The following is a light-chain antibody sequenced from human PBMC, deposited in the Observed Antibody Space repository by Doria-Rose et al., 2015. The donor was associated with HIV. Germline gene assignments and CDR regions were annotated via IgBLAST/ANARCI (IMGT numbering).Light chain of an antibody. CDR1: SCDVGVYNY. J-gene: IGLJ1*01. V-gene: IGLV2-14*03. Sequence: SVSGSPAPSVTISCPVTSCDVGVYNYVSCYPQHPGKAPKLVIYDVSNRPSGVSILFSGSKSGITASLTISGLQTEDEADYFCSSYSSSRYVFGSGSKVTV. CDR2: DVS. CDR3: SSYSSSRYV.